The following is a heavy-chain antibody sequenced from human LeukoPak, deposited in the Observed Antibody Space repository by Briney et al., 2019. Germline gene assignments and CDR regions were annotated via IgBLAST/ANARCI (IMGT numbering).Heavy chain of an antibody. J-gene: IGHJ6*03. Sequence: GESLRLSCAASGFTFSTYAMSWVRQAPGQGLEWVSSISGDGGSTYYAESVKGRFTISRDNSKNTLYLQMNSLRSEDTAVYYCARDNYDILTGYSPYYYYYMDVWGKGTTVTVSS. CDR1: GFTFSTYA. CDR2: ISGDGGST. V-gene: IGHV3-23*01. D-gene: IGHD3-9*01. CDR3: ARDNYDILTGYSPYYYYYMDV.